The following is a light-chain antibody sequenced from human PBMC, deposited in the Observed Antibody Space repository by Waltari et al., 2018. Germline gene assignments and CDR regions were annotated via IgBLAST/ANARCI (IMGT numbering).Light chain of an antibody. CDR3: QQYNNWPST. Sequence: EVVMTQSPATLSVSPGERATLACRASQSGNGDLAWYQHRPGPAPSLLIHDASTRATGIPVRCSGSGSGTEFTLTISSLQSEDSAIYCCQQYNNWPSTFGGGTKVEIK. J-gene: IGKJ4*01. V-gene: IGKV3-15*01. CDR1: QSGNGD. CDR2: DAS.